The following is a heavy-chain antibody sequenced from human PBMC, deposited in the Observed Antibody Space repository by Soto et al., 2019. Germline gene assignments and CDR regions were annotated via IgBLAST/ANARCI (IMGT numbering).Heavy chain of an antibody. Sequence: GGSLRLSCAASGFTFSSYGMHWVRQAPGKGLEWVAVISYDGSNKYYADSVKGRFTISRDNSKNTLYLQMNSLRAEDTAVYYCAKAFSSGWYSGYFDYWGQGTLVTVSS. J-gene: IGHJ4*02. D-gene: IGHD6-19*01. CDR2: ISYDGSNK. CDR3: AKAFSSGWYSGYFDY. V-gene: IGHV3-30*18. CDR1: GFTFSSYG.